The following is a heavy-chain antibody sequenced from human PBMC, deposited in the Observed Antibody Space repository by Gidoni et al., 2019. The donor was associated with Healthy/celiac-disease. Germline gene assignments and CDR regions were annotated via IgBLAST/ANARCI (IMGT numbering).Heavy chain of an antibody. J-gene: IGHJ4*02. CDR3: ARAGELVGATTGGDY. CDR1: GFTFSDYY. D-gene: IGHD1-26*01. Sequence: QVQLVESGGGLVKPGGSLRLSCAASGFTFSDYYMVWIRQAPGKGLECVSDISSSSSYTNYADLVKGRFTISRDNAKNSLYLKRNSLRAEDTAVYYCARAGELVGATTGGDYWGQGTLVTVSS. V-gene: IGHV3-11*06. CDR2: ISSSSSYT.